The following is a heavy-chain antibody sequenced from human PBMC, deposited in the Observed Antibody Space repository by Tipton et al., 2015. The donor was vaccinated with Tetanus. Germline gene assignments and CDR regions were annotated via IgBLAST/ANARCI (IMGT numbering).Heavy chain of an antibody. CDR2: ISSSSSYI. Sequence: TLRLSCAGAGFAFDDFAMHWVRQGPGRGLEWVSSISSSSSYIYYADSVKGRFTISRDNAKNSLYLQMNSLRAEDTAVYYCARDGYCASAICYSPYQSPFDNWGQGTLVTVSS. CDR3: ARDGYCASAICYSPYQSPFDN. CDR1: GFAFDDFA. D-gene: IGHD2-21*02. J-gene: IGHJ4*02. V-gene: IGHV3-21*01.